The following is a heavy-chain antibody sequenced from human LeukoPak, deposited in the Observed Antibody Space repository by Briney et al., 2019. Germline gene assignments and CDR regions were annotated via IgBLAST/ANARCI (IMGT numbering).Heavy chain of an antibody. Sequence: GASVKVSCKASGYPFISYFIHWVRQAPGQGLEWMGIVNPSSGDTNYAQQFQGRVTVTTDTSTSTIYMELSSLRSGDTGVYYCARDALTVAALGYFDSWGQGTLVTVSS. V-gene: IGHV1-46*01. J-gene: IGHJ4*02. CDR2: VNPSSGDT. D-gene: IGHD6-13*01. CDR3: ARDALTVAALGYFDS. CDR1: GYPFISYF.